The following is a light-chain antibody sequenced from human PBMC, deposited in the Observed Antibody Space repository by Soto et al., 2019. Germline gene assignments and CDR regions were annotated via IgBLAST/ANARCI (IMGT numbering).Light chain of an antibody. CDR1: QSSSNW. Sequence: DIQMTQSPSTLSASVGDRVTITCRASQSSSNWLAWYQQKPGKAPNRLIDKASSLQSGVPSRFSGSVSGTEFTLTISSLQPDDFETYYCQHYNIDRTFGQGTKVDSK. J-gene: IGKJ1*01. CDR3: QHYNIDRT. CDR2: KAS. V-gene: IGKV1-5*03.